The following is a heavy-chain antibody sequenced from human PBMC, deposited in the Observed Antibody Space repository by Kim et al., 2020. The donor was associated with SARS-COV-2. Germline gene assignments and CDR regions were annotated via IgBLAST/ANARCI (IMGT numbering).Heavy chain of an antibody. D-gene: IGHD7-27*01. V-gene: IGHV4-59*01. Sequence: SETLSLTCTVSGASINSYYWSWIRQPPGKALEWIAYIYYTGRLNNYNPPHKRRITTSINSTKNLSPLLLTSVAAATTAFYYCANSLPGAGVTFDSCCQGT. CDR2: IYYTGRLN. CDR1: GASINSYY. CDR3: ANSLPGAGVTFDS. J-gene: IGHJ4*02.